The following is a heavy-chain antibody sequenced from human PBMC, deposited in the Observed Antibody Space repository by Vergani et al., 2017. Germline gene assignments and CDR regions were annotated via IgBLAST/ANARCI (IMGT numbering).Heavy chain of an antibody. CDR1: GFTVSSNY. CDR3: ARRPAMGYCSGGSCYPFDY. Sequence: EVQLVESGGGLIQPGGSLRLSCAASGFTVSSNYMSWVRPAPGKGLEWVSVIYSGCSTYYADSVKGRFTIARDNSKNTLYLQMNSLRAEDTAVYYCARRPAMGYCSGGSCYPFDYWGQGTLVTVSS. CDR2: IYSGCST. V-gene: IGHV3-53*01. D-gene: IGHD2-15*01. J-gene: IGHJ4*02.